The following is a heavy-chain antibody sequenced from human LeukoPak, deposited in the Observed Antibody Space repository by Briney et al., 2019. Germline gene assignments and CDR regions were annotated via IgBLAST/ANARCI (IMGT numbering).Heavy chain of an antibody. Sequence: ASVKVSCKASGYTFTSYDINWVRQAAGQGLEWMGWMNPNSGNTGYAQKFQGRVTITRNTSISTAYMELSSLRSEDTAVYYCARGLTRSKGSYLDARHPIYWGQGTLVAVSS. J-gene: IGHJ4*02. CDR1: GYTFTSYD. V-gene: IGHV1-8*03. D-gene: IGHD1-26*01. CDR3: ARGLTRSKGSYLDARHPIY. CDR2: MNPNSGNT.